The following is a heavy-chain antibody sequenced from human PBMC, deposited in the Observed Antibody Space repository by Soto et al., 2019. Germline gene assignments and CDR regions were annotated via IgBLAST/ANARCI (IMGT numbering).Heavy chain of an antibody. CDR3: ARDPPEYHSAFDF. V-gene: IGHV6-1*01. CDR2: TYYRSKWFY. Sequence: PSQTLSLTCAISGDSVSSNSAAWNWIRQAPSRGLEWLGRTYYRSKWFYDYAESVKSRMTINPDTSKNQFSLHLTSVTPEDTAVYYCARDPPEYHSAFDFWGQGTLVTVSS. D-gene: IGHD6-6*01. CDR1: GDSVSSNSAA. J-gene: IGHJ4*02.